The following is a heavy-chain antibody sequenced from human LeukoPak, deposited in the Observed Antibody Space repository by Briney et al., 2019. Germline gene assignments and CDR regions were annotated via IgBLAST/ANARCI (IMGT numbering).Heavy chain of an antibody. CDR3: AKKARGDRVPAATLDY. CDR1: GFTFNNYA. Sequence: GGSLRLSCAASGFTFNNYAMSWVRQAPGKGLEWVAVISYDGSNKYYADSVKGRFTISRDNSKNTLYLQMNSLRAEDTAVYYCAKKARGDRVPAATLDYWGQGTLVTVS. D-gene: IGHD2-2*01. V-gene: IGHV3-30-3*01. CDR2: ISYDGSNK. J-gene: IGHJ4*02.